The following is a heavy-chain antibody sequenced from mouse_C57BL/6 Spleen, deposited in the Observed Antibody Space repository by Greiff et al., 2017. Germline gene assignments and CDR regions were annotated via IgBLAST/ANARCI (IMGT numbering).Heavy chain of an antibody. V-gene: IGHV5-17*01. CDR3: ARPRYGNNYYAMDY. D-gene: IGHD1-1*01. J-gene: IGHJ4*01. CDR1: GFTFSDYG. Sequence: EVKLMESGGGLVKPGGSLKLSCAASGFTFSDYGMHWVRQAPEKGLEWVAYISSGSSTIYYADTVKGRFTISRDNAKNTLFLQMTSLRSEDTAMYYCARPRYGNNYYAMDYWGQGASVTVSS. CDR2: ISSGSSTI.